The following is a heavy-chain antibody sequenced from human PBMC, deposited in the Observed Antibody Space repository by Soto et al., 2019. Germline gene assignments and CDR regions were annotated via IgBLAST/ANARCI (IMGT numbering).Heavy chain of an antibody. CDR3: ARESEELTSNFDY. Sequence: GSLRLSCAASGITFTRYSMNWVRQAPGKGLEWVSSISSTTNYIYYGDSMKGRFTISRDNAKNSLYLEMNSLRAEDTAVYYCARESEELTSNFDYWGQGPMVTVAS. CDR2: ISSTTNYI. J-gene: IGHJ4*02. CDR1: GITFTRYS. D-gene: IGHD1-7*01. V-gene: IGHV3-21*06.